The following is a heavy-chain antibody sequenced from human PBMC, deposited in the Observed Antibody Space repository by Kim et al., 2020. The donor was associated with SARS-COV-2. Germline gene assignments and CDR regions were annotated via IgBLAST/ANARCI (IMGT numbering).Heavy chain of an antibody. CDR1: GFTFSNYA. J-gene: IGHJ3*02. D-gene: IGHD2-2*01. CDR3: AKDLTYSSNFDDFAI. Sequence: GGSLRLSCAASGFTFSNYAMSWVRQAPGKGLEWVSSISSSDGRTYYADSVKGRFSISRDSFKKTVYLHMNSLRADDTAVYYCAKDLTYSSNFDDFAIWGQGRMVTVSS. CDR2: ISSSDGRT. V-gene: IGHV3-23*01.